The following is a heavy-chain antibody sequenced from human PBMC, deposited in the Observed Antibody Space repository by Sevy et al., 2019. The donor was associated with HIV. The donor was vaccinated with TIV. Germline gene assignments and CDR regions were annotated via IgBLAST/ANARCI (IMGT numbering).Heavy chain of an antibody. CDR3: ARGKDVSGTLDI. J-gene: IGHJ3*02. Sequence: SETLSLTCAVYGGSFSGYSWNWIRQSPERGLEWIGEITHSGNTNYISSLKSRVTISKATSNNQFSLKLNSVSAADTAVYYCARGKDVSGTLDIWGQGTGVTVSS. D-gene: IGHD1-1*01. V-gene: IGHV4-34*01. CDR2: ITHSGNT. CDR1: GGSFSGYS.